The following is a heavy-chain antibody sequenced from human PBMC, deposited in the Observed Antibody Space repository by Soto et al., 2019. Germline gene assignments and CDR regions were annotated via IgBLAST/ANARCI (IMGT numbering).Heavy chain of an antibody. Sequence: ASVKVSCKASGYTFTSYGISWVRQAPGQGLEWMGWISAYNGNTNYAQKLQGRVTMTTDTSTSTAYMELRSLRSDDTAVYYCARVERLGDYYDSSGYYYGRTSWFDPWGQGTLVTVSS. CDR1: GYTFTSYG. D-gene: IGHD3-22*01. J-gene: IGHJ5*02. CDR3: ARVERLGDYYDSSGYYYGRTSWFDP. CDR2: ISAYNGNT. V-gene: IGHV1-18*01.